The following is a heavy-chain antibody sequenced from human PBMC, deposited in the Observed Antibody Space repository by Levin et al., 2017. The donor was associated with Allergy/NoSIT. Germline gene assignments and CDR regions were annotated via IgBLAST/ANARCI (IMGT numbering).Heavy chain of an antibody. J-gene: IGHJ4*02. V-gene: IGHV3-30*03. CDR1: GFASSSYA. Sequence: RGESLKISCVGSGFASSSYAFDWVRQVPGKRLEWVALISFDGTSEKYAESVKGRFIISRDDSKNIVYLQMNSLREDDTAIYYCARESPYFMSLLDGYYDAIAYWGQGTQVTVS. D-gene: IGHD3-9*01. CDR3: ARESPYFMSLLDGYYDAIAY. CDR2: ISFDGTSE.